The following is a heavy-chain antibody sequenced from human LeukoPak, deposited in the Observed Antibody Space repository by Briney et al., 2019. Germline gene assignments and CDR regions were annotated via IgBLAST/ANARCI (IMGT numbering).Heavy chain of an antibody. CDR3: ARVRPGEGPFDI. CDR1: GGSISSGDYY. Sequence: SQTLSLTCTVSGGSISSGDYYWRWLRQPPGKGLEWIGYIYYSGSTYYHPSLKRRVTISVDTSKNQFSLKLSSVTAADTAVYYCARVRPGEGPFDIWGQGTMVTVSS. V-gene: IGHV4-30-4*08. J-gene: IGHJ3*02. D-gene: IGHD3-16*01. CDR2: IYYSGST.